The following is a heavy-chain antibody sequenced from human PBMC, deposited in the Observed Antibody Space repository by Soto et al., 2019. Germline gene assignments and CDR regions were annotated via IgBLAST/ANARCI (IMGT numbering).Heavy chain of an antibody. Sequence: EVQLVESGGGLVQPGGSLRLSCAASGFTFSSYWMHWVRQAPGKGLVWVSRINSDGSSTSYADSVKGRFTISRDNAKNTLYLQMNSLRAEDTAVYYCASVMGIVVVTAPNDYWGQGTLVTVSS. J-gene: IGHJ4*02. CDR3: ASVMGIVVVTAPNDY. CDR2: INSDGSST. V-gene: IGHV3-74*01. CDR1: GFTFSSYW. D-gene: IGHD2-21*02.